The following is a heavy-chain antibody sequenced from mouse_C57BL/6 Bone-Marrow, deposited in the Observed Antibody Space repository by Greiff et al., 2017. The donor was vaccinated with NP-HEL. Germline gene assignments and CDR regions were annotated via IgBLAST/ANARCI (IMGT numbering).Heavy chain of an antibody. J-gene: IGHJ4*01. D-gene: IGHD2-10*01. CDR2: IHPNSGST. Sequence: QVQLQQPGAELVKPGASVKLSCKASGYTFTSYWMHWVKQRPGQGLEWIGMIHPNSGSTNYNEKFKSKATLTVDKSSSTAYMQLSSLTSEDSAVYYCARCPTRYYYAMDYWGQGTSVTVSS. CDR1: GYTFTSYW. V-gene: IGHV1-64*01. CDR3: ARCPTRYYYAMDY.